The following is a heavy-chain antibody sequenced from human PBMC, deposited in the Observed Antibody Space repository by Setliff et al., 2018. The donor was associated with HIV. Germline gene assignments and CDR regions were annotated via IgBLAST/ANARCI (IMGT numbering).Heavy chain of an antibody. V-gene: IGHV5-51*01. Sequence: SLKISCKGSGYKFTGYWIGWARQMPGKSLEWMGIIYPGDSDTRYSPSFQGQVTISTDKSISTAFLQWSSLKASDTAMYYCARHSHYDRSGYYYHKMPDDAFDIWGLGTMVTVSS. CDR3: ARHSHYDRSGYYYHKMPDDAFDI. D-gene: IGHD3-22*01. CDR2: IYPGDSDT. CDR1: GYKFTGYW. J-gene: IGHJ3*02.